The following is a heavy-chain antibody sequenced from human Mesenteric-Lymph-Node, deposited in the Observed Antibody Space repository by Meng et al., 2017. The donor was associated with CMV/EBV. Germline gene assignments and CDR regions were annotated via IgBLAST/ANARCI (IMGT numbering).Heavy chain of an antibody. CDR3: AKVRVASHWYYFDY. J-gene: IGHJ4*02. Sequence: GSLRLSCAASGFSFSDYSMNWVRRAPGKGLEWVSSISSSTDYIYYADSVKGRFTISRDNAKNSLYLQMNSLRAEDTAVYYCAKVRVASHWYYFDYWGQGTLVTVSS. D-gene: IGHD2-8*02. CDR2: ISSSTDYI. V-gene: IGHV3-21*04. CDR1: GFSFSDYS.